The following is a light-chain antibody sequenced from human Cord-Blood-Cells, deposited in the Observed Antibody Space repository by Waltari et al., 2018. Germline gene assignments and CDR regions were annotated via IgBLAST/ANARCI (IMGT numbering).Light chain of an antibody. CDR2: LGS. CDR3: MQALQTPLT. CDR1: QSLLHSNGYND. V-gene: IGKV2-28*01. J-gene: IGKJ4*01. Sequence: DIVMTQSPLSLPVTPGEPASISCRSSQSLLHSNGYNDLVWYLQKPGQSPQLRIYLGSKRASEVPDRFSSSGAGTDFTLKISRVEAEDVGVYYCMQALQTPLTFGGGTKVEIK.